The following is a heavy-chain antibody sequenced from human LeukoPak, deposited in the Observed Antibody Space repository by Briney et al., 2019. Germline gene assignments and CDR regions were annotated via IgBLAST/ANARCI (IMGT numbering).Heavy chain of an antibody. CDR1: RFTFSSYW. CDR3: ARGGVQWELLTSYDY. J-gene: IGHJ4*02. V-gene: IGHV3-74*01. D-gene: IGHD1-26*01. Sequence: PGGSLRLSCAASRFTFSSYWMHWVRQAPGKGLVWVSRINSDGSSTSYADSVKGRFTISRDNAKNTLYLQMNSLRAEDTAVYYCARGGVQWELLTSYDYWGQGTLVTVSS. CDR2: INSDGSST.